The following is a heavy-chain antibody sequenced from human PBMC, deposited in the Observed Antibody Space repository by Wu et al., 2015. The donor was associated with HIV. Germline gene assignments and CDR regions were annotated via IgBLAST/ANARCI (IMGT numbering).Heavy chain of an antibody. CDR3: ARVRSITMIVVVIGDAFDI. Sequence: QVQLVQSGAEVKKPGASVKVSCKASGYAFTGYYMHWVRQAPGQGLEWMGWINPNSGGTNYAQKFQGRVTMTRDTSISTAYMELSRLRSDDTAVYYCARVRSITMIVVVIGDAFDIWGQGTMVTVSS. CDR2: INPNSGGT. D-gene: IGHD3-22*01. V-gene: IGHV1-2*02. CDR1: GYAFTGYY. J-gene: IGHJ3*02.